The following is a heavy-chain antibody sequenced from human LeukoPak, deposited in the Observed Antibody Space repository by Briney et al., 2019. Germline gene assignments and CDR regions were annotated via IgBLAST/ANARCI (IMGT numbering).Heavy chain of an antibody. CDR3: ARVPPRTTNYAY. Sequence: ASVKVSCKASGYTFTSYGINWVRQATGQGLEWMGWMNPNSSNTGYAQKFQGRVTMTRNIAIGTAYMELSSLTSEDTAIYYCARVPPRTTNYAYWGQGTLVTVSS. CDR1: GYTFTSYG. D-gene: IGHD1-14*01. V-gene: IGHV1-8*01. J-gene: IGHJ4*02. CDR2: MNPNSSNT.